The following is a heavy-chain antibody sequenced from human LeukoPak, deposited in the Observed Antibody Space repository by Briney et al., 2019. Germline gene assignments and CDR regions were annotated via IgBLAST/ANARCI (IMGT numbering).Heavy chain of an antibody. V-gene: IGHV1-8*01. D-gene: IGHD3-10*01. CDR1: GYTFTTYD. Sequence: ASVKVSCKASGYTFTTYDINWVRQVTGQGLEWMGWMNPNSGNTGYAQKIQGRVTMTRNTSINTAYMELSSLRSEDTAVYYCARGPSRDYGSGSSWFDPWGQGILVTVSS. CDR3: ARGPSRDYGSGSSWFDP. J-gene: IGHJ5*02. CDR2: MNPNSGNT.